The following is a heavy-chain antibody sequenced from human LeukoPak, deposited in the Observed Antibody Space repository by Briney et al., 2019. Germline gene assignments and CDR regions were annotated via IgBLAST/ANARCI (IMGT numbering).Heavy chain of an antibody. V-gene: IGHV1-18*01. J-gene: IGHJ4*02. CDR2: ISAYNGNT. CDR3: ARDLRYLVVTFDY. Sequence: ASVKVSCKASGGTFSSYAISWVRQAPGQGLEWMGWISAYNGNTKYAQKVQGRLTLTTDTSTSTAYMELRSLRSDDTAVYYCARDLRYLVVTFDYWGQGTLVTVSS. CDR1: GGTFSSYA. D-gene: IGHD2-21*02.